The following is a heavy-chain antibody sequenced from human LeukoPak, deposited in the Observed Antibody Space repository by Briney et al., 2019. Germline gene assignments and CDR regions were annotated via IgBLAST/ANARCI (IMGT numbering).Heavy chain of an antibody. J-gene: IGHJ4*02. CDR1: GYTFTGYY. V-gene: IGHV1-2*02. D-gene: IGHD3-10*01. CDR2: INPNSGGT. Sequence: GASVKVSCKASGYTFTGYYMHWVRQAPGKGLEWMGWINPNSGGTNYAQKFQGRVTMTRDTSISTAYMELSRLRSDDTAVYYCARGSALGPPYGTYYFDYWGQGTLVTVSS. CDR3: ARGSALGPPYGTYYFDY.